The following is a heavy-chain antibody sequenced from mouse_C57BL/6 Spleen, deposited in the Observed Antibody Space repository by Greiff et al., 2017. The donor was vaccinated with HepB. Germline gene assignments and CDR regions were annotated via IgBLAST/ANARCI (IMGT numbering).Heavy chain of an antibody. CDR2: IRNKANGYTT. D-gene: IGHD2-4*01. J-gene: IGHJ2*01. V-gene: IGHV7-3*01. Sequence: EVQVVESGGGLVQPGGSLSLSCAASGFTFTDYYMSWVRQPPGKALEWLGFIRNKANGYTTEYSASVKGRFTISRDNSQSILYLQMNALRAEDSATYYCARYKRDDYDYFDYWGQGTTLTVSS. CDR1: GFTFTDYY. CDR3: ARYKRDDYDYFDY.